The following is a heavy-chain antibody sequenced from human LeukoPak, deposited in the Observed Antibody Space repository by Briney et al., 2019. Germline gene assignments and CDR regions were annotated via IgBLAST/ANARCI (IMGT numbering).Heavy chain of an antibody. Sequence: PGGSLRLSCAASGFXFSSYGIHWVRQAPGKGLEWVAVLSYDGNYKYYADSVKGRFAISRDNSENTLYLQMNSLRAEDTAMYYCARYAEYAVSTPCYWGQGTLVTVSA. CDR3: ARYAEYAVSTPCY. V-gene: IGHV3-30*03. CDR2: LSYDGNYK. D-gene: IGHD2-8*01. CDR1: GFXFSSYG. J-gene: IGHJ4*02.